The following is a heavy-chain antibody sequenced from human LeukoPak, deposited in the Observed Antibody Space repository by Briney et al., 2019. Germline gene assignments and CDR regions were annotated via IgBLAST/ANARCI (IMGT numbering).Heavy chain of an antibody. V-gene: IGHV3-30*18. CDR3: AKVEPYYYGSGSTIDY. D-gene: IGHD3-10*01. J-gene: IGHJ4*02. Sequence: GGSLRLSCAASGFTFSRYGMHWVRQPPGKGLEWVAVISYDGSNKYYSDSVKGRFTISRDNSKNTLYLQMNSLRAEDTAVYYCAKVEPYYYGSGSTIDYWGQGTLVTVSS. CDR2: ISYDGSNK. CDR1: GFTFSRYG.